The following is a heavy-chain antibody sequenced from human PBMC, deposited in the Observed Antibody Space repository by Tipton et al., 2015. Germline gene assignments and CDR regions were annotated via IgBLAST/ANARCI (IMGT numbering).Heavy chain of an antibody. V-gene: IGHV4-34*01. J-gene: IGHJ4*02. CDR1: GGSFSGYY. D-gene: IGHD3-16*01. CDR3: ARERENSYVSFDH. CDR2: INDSGST. Sequence: TLSLTCAVYGGSFSGYYWSWIRQTPGEGLEWIGEINDSGSTNYNPSLKTRVTISGDTSKNQFSLELNSVTAADTAVYYCARERENSYVSFDHLGQGSLVTGSS.